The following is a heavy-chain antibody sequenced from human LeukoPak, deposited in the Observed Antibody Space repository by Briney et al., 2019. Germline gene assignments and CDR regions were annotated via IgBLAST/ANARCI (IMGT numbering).Heavy chain of an antibody. CDR3: AGRRVLDASFDY. D-gene: IGHD3-16*01. CDR2: IYSGDNT. CDR1: GFTVGNNY. J-gene: IGHJ4*02. V-gene: IGHV3-66*02. Sequence: GGSLRLSCAASGFTVGNNYMSWVRQAPGKGLEWVSVIYSGDNTYYVESVKGRFTISRDNSKNTLFLQMNRLRAEDTAVYYCAGRRVLDASFDYWGQGTLVTVSS.